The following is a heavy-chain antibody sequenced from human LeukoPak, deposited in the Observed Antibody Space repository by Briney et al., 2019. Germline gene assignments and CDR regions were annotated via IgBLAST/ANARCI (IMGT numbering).Heavy chain of an antibody. J-gene: IGHJ4*02. V-gene: IGHV3-23*01. CDR3: AKRGAEVGATVAPGDY. Sequence: GGSLRLSCAASRFTFPSYAMSWVRQAPGKGLEWVSSITYSGGSTYYADSVKGRFTISRDNSKNTLDLQMNSLRAEDTAVYYCAKRGAEVGATVAPGDYWGQGTLVTVSS. CDR2: ITYSGGST. CDR1: RFTFPSYA. D-gene: IGHD1-26*01.